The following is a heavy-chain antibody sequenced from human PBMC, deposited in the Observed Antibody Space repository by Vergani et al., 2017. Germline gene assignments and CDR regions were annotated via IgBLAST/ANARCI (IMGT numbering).Heavy chain of an antibody. J-gene: IGHJ4*02. CDR3: ARGMVTATYDY. CDR1: GFTFSSYG. CDR2: ISYDGSNK. Sequence: QVQLVESGGGVVQPGRSLRLSCAASGFTFSSYGMHWVRQAPGKGLEWVAVISYDGSNKYYADSVKGRFTISRDNSKNTLYLQMNSLRAEDTAVYYCARGMVTATYDYWGQGTLVTVSS. D-gene: IGHD2-21*02. V-gene: IGHV3-30*03.